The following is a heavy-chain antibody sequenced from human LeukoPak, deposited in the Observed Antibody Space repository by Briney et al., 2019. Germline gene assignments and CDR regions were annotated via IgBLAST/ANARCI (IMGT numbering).Heavy chain of an antibody. Sequence: PGGSLRLSCAASGFTVSSNYMSWVRQAPGKGLEWVSVIYSGGSTYYADSVKGRFTISRDNSKNTLYLQMNSLRAEDTAVYYCARDLKPHPSGSRDDAFDIWGQGTMVTVSS. D-gene: IGHD1-26*01. J-gene: IGHJ3*02. CDR3: ARDLKPHPSGSRDDAFDI. CDR1: GFTVSSNY. CDR2: IYSGGST. V-gene: IGHV3-66*01.